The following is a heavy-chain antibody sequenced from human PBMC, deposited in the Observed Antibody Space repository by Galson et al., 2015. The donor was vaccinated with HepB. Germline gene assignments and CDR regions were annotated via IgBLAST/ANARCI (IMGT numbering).Heavy chain of an antibody. CDR1: GFTFSSYA. V-gene: IGHV3-11*06. CDR2: ISSSSSYT. J-gene: IGHJ5*02. D-gene: IGHD5-12*01. CDR3: ARDGVSIVVATPRYNWFDP. Sequence: SLRLSCAASGFTFSSYAMSWIRQAPGKGLEWVSYISSSSSYTNYADSVKGRFTISRDNAKNSLYLQMNSLRAEDTAVYYCARDGVSIVVATPRYNWFDPWGQGTLVTVSS.